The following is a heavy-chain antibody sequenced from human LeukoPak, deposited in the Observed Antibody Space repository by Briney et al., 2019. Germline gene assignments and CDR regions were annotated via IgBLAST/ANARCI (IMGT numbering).Heavy chain of an antibody. Sequence: PSETLSLTCTVSGGSFSSPYWSWIRQPPGKGLEWIGYIYYSGSTNYNPSLKSRVTISVDTSKNQFSLKLSSVTAADTAVYYCARAVSGSYSDYFDYWGQGTLVTVSS. V-gene: IGHV4-59*11. CDR3: ARAVSGSYSDYFDY. D-gene: IGHD1-26*01. J-gene: IGHJ4*02. CDR1: GGSFSSPY. CDR2: IYYSGST.